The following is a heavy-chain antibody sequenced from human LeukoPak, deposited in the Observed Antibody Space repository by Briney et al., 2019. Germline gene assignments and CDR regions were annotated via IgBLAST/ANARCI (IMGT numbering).Heavy chain of an antibody. J-gene: IGHJ5*02. CDR1: GYTFTGYY. Sequence: ASVKVSCKASGYTFTGYYMHWVRQAPGQGLEWMGWINPNSGGTNYAQKFQGRVTMTRDTSISTAYMELSRLRSDDTAVYYCARDLSVGATSNWFDPWGQGTPVTVSS. CDR3: ARDLSVGATSNWFDP. V-gene: IGHV1-2*02. D-gene: IGHD1-26*01. CDR2: INPNSGGT.